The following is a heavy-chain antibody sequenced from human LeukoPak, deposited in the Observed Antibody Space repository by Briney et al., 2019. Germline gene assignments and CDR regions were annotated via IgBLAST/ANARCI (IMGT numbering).Heavy chain of an antibody. V-gene: IGHV3-23*01. D-gene: IGHD3-10*01. J-gene: IGHJ4*02. CDR2: FGNSA. CDR3: TAELLWFGELYVY. Sequence: GGSLRLSCAASGFTFSRYAMSWVRQAPGKGLEWVSTFGNSAHYADSVKGRFTISRDDSKNTLYLQMNSLKTEDTAVYYCTAELLWFGELYVYWGQGTLVTVSS. CDR1: GFTFSRYA.